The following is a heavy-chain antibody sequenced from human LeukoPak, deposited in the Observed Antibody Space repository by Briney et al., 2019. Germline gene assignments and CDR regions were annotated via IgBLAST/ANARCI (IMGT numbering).Heavy chain of an antibody. V-gene: IGHV1-2*02. Sequence: GASVKVSCKASGYTFTGYYVHWGRQAPGQWLEWMGWINPNSGDTNFAQKFQGRVTMTRDTSISTAYMELSRLRSDDTAVYYCARGDNYDILTGYQTPSHLSDYWGQGTLVTVSS. CDR3: ARGDNYDILTGYQTPSHLSDY. CDR2: INPNSGDT. CDR1: GYTFTGYY. D-gene: IGHD3-9*01. J-gene: IGHJ4*02.